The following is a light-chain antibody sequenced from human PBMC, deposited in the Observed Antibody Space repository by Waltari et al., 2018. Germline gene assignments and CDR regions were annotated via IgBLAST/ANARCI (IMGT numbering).Light chain of an antibody. Sequence: EIVMTQSPATLSVSPGERATLSCRASESVSSNLAWYQQKPGQAPRLLIYGAATRATGIPARFSASGSGTEFTLIISSVQSEDFAVYYCQQYNNWSRTFGQGTKMEIK. CDR1: ESVSSN. CDR3: QQYNNWSRT. CDR2: GAA. V-gene: IGKV3-15*01. J-gene: IGKJ1*01.